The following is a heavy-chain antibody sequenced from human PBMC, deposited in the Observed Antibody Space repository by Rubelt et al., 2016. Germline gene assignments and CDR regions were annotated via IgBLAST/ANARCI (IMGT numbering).Heavy chain of an antibody. J-gene: IGHJ6*02. D-gene: IGHD6-19*01. CDR2: ISSSGSST. V-gene: IGHV3-64*01. CDR3: ARDQALAGRNIDYYHMDV. Sequence: EVQLVESGGGLVQPGGSLRLSCTASGFIFSNYAMHWVRQAPGKGLEYVSAISSSGSSTYYASSVTGRFTVSRDNSKNTLYLQMGSLSAEDMAVYYCARDQALAGRNIDYYHMDVWGQGTTVTVSS. CDR1: GFIFSNYA.